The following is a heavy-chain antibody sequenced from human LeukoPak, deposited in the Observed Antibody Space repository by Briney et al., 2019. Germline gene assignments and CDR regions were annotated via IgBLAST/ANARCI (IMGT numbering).Heavy chain of an antibody. CDR2: ISAYNGNT. CDR3: ARVRPDSGGYYDRRGCFDY. CDR1: GYTFTSYG. D-gene: IGHD3-22*01. J-gene: IGHJ4*02. V-gene: IGHV1-18*01. Sequence: ALVKVSCKASGYTFTSYGISWVRQAPGQGLEWMGWISAYNGNTNYAQKLQGRVTMTTDTSTSTAYMELRSLRSDDTAVYYCARVRPDSGGYYDRRGCFDYWGQGTLVTVSS.